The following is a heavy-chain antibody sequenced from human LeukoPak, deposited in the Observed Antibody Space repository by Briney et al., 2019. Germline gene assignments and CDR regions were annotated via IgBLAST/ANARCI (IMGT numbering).Heavy chain of an antibody. V-gene: IGHV4-34*01. CDR3: ARGATISETGYFDF. CDR1: GGSFSRYY. J-gene: IGHJ4*03. CDR2: IDHRGDT. Sequence: SETLSLTCAVYGGSFSRYYWSWIRQSPGKGLEWIAEIDHRGDTNYNPSVKSRVIISVDTSKNQFSLKMRSLSAADTALYYCARGATISETGYFDFWGQGTLVTVSS. D-gene: IGHD5-24*01.